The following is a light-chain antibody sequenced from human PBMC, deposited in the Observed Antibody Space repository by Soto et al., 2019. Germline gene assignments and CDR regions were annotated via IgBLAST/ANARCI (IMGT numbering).Light chain of an antibody. CDR2: ATS. Sequence: IQLTQSPSSLSASVGDRVTITCRASQGIGSYLAWYQQKPGKAPKLLIFATSTLQSGVPSRFSGSGSGTDFTLTISRLEPEDFAMYYCQQYGTSRWTFAQGTKVDIK. CDR1: QGIGSY. V-gene: IGKV1-9*01. CDR3: QQYGTSRWT. J-gene: IGKJ1*01.